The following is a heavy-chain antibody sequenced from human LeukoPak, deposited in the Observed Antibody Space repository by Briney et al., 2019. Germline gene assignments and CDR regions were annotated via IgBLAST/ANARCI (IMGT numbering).Heavy chain of an antibody. CDR2: IDHNGSPR. V-gene: IGHV3-48*04. D-gene: IGHD3-3*01. J-gene: IGHJ4*02. Sequence: GGSLRLSCAASGFSFNSHSMNWVRQSPGKGLEWISYIDHNGSPRYNTDSVKGRFTISRDNAKNSLYLQMNSLRAEDTAVYYCATWYYDFWSGYYGDYWGQGTLVTVSS. CDR3: ATWYYDFWSGYYGDY. CDR1: GFSFNSHS.